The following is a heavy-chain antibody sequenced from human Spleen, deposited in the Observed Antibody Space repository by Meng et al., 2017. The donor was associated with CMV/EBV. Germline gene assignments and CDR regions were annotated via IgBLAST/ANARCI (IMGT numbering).Heavy chain of an antibody. Sequence: ASVKVSCKASRYTFTSYGISWVRQAPGQGLEWMGWISAYNANTKYAQNLQGRVTMTTDTSTSTAYMELRSLRSDDTAVYYCARETYYDSLTGPYYYYGMDVWGQGTTVTVSS. J-gene: IGHJ6*02. CDR3: ARETYYDSLTGPYYYYGMDV. D-gene: IGHD3-9*01. CDR2: ISAYNANT. CDR1: RYTFTSYG. V-gene: IGHV1-18*01.